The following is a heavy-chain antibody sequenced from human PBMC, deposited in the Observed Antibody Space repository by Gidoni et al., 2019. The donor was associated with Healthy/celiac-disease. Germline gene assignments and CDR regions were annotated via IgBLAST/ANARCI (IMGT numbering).Heavy chain of an antibody. CDR1: GYTFTSYA. J-gene: IGHJ5*02. Sequence: QVQLVQSGAEVKKPGASVKVSCKASGYTFTSYAMHWVRQAPGQRLEWMGWINAGNGNTKYSQKFQGRVTITRDTSASTAYMELSSLRSEDTAVYYCALEGGGSYLGNWFDPWGQGTLVTVSS. V-gene: IGHV1-3*01. CDR2: INAGNGNT. CDR3: ALEGGGSYLGNWFDP. D-gene: IGHD1-26*01.